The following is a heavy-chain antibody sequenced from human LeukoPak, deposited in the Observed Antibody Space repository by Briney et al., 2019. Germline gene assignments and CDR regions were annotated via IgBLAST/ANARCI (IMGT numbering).Heavy chain of an antibody. D-gene: IGHD5-24*01. CDR2: ISGSGGST. V-gene: IGHV3-23*01. CDR1: GFTFSSYA. J-gene: IGHJ3*02. Sequence: PGGSLRLSCAASGFTFSSYAMSWVRQAPGKGLEWVSAISGSGGSTYDADSVKGRFTISRDNSKNTLYLQMNSLRAEDTAVYYCAKEALGWLQRVPDAFDIWGQGTMVTVSS. CDR3: AKEALGWLQRVPDAFDI.